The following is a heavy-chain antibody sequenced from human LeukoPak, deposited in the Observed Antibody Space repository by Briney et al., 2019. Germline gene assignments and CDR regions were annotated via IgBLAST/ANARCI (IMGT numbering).Heavy chain of an antibody. CDR3: ARDGGEGYSGYDYGYNWFDP. V-gene: IGHV4-4*07. D-gene: IGHD5-12*01. J-gene: IGHJ5*02. CDR1: GGRISSYY. CDR2: IYTSGST. Sequence: MTSETLSLTCTVSGGRISSYYWSWIRQPAGKGLEWIGSIYTSGSTNYNPSLKSRVTMSVDTSKNQFSLKLSSVTAADTAVYYCARDGGEGYSGYDYGYNWFDPWGQGTLVTVSS.